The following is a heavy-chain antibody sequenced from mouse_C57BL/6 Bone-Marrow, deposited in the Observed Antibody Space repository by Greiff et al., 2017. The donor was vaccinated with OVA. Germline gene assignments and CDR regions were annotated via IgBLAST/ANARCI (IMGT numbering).Heavy chain of an antibody. D-gene: IGHD1-2*01. CDR3: AREDYYGHY. CDR1: GYTFTGYW. Sequence: VQLQQSGAELMKPGASVKLSCKATGYTFTGYWIEWVKQRPGHGLEWIGEILPGSGSTYYNEKFKGKATLTVDTSSSTAYMQLSSLTSEDSAVYFCAREDYYGHYWGQGTTLTVSS. CDR2: ILPGSGST. J-gene: IGHJ2*01. V-gene: IGHV1-9*01.